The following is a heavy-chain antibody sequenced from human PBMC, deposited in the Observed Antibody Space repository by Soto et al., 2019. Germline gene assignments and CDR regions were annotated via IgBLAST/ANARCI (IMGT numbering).Heavy chain of an antibody. CDR3: ARTLYGDNVDY. CDR1: GGTFSSYT. Sequence: SVKVSCKASGGTFSSYTISWVRQAPGQGLEWMGRIIPIRGIANYAQKFQGRVTMTRNTSMSTAYMELSSLRSEDTAVYYCARTLYGDNVDYWGQGTLVTVSS. CDR2: IIPIRGIA. J-gene: IGHJ4*02. V-gene: IGHV1-69*02. D-gene: IGHD4-17*01.